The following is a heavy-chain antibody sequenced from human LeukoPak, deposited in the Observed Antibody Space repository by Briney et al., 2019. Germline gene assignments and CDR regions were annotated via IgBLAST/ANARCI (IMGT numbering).Heavy chain of an antibody. V-gene: IGHV1-18*01. J-gene: IGHJ5*02. CDR1: GYTFTSYG. Sequence: GASVKVSCKASGYTFTSYGISWVRQAPEQPIEWIGLISAYNVNSKYAQKLQGRVTMTTDTSTSTAYMELRSLRCDDAAVYYGARVGDSSGVDPWGERTLVTVSS. CDR2: ISAYNVNS. D-gene: IGHD3-22*01. CDR3: ARVGDSSGVDP.